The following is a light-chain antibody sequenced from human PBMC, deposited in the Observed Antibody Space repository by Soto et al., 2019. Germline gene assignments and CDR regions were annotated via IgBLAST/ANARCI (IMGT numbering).Light chain of an antibody. Sequence: QSALTQPASVSGSPGQSITISCTGTSSDFGNYNLVSWYQQYPGKAPKLMIYEVSKRPAGVSNRFSGSKSGNTASLTISGLQAEDEAEYFCCSYAGTSTFVLFGGGTKVTVL. V-gene: IGLV2-23*02. CDR2: EVS. CDR3: CSYAGTSTFVL. J-gene: IGLJ2*01. CDR1: SSDFGNYNL.